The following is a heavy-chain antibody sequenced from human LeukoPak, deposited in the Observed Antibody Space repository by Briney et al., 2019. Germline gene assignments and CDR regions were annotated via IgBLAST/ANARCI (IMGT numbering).Heavy chain of an antibody. D-gene: IGHD1-26*01. CDR3: ARGQSGSYYAFWNDAFDI. CDR1: GYTFNSYD. Sequence: ASVKVSCKASGYTFNSYDINWVRQATGQGLEWMGWMNPNSGDTDYAQKFQGRVTMTWNTAISTAYMELSSLKSEDTAVYYCARGQSGSYYAFWNDAFDIWGQGTMVTVS. J-gene: IGHJ3*02. V-gene: IGHV1-8*01. CDR2: MNPNSGDT.